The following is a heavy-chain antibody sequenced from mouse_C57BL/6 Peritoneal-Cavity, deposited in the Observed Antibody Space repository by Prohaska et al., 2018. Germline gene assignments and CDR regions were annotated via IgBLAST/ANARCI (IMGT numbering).Heavy chain of an antibody. CDR2: ISSGSSTI. CDR1: GFTFSDYG. D-gene: IGHD2-2*01. V-gene: IGHV5-17*01. CDR3: ARVHGSAWFAY. J-gene: IGHJ3*01. Sequence: EVQLVESGGGLVKPGGSLKLSCAASGFTFSDYGMHWVRQAPEQGLEWVAYISSGSSTIYYADTVKGRFTISRDNSKNTLFLQMTSLRSEDTAMYYCARVHGSAWFAYWGQGTLVTVSA.